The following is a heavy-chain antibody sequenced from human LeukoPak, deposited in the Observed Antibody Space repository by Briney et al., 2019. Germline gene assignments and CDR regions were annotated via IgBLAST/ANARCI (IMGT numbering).Heavy chain of an antibody. CDR2: ISAYNGNT. J-gene: IGHJ4*02. V-gene: IGHV1-18*01. Sequence: AASVKVSCKASGYTFTSYGIGWVRQAPGQGLEWMGWISAYNGNTNYAQKLQGRVTMTTDTSTSTAYMELRSLRSDDTAVYYCAREGDRAVAVNWAVDYWGQGTLVTVSS. CDR1: GYTFTSYG. CDR3: AREGDRAVAVNWAVDY. D-gene: IGHD6-19*01.